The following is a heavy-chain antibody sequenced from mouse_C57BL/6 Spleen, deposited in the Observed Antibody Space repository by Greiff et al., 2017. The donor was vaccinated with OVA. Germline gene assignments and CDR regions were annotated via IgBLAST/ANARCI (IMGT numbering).Heavy chain of an antibody. J-gene: IGHJ4*01. D-gene: IGHD4-1*01. CDR3: ARDWDEAMDY. CDR2: ISSGSSTI. V-gene: IGHV5-17*01. CDR1: GFTFSDYG. Sequence: EVQLVESGGGLVKPGGSLKLSCAASGFTFSDYGMHWVRQAPEKGLAWVAYISSGSSTIYYADTVKGRFTISRDNAKNTLFLQMTSLRSEDTAMYYCARDWDEAMDYWGQGTSVTVSS.